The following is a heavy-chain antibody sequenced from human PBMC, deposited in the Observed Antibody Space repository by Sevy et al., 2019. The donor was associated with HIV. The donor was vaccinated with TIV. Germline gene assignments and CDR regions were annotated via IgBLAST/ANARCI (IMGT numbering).Heavy chain of an antibody. J-gene: IGHJ3*02. CDR2: IKQDGSEK. CDR1: GFTFSSYL. Sequence: GGSLRLSCAASGFTFSSYLMSWVRQAPGKGLEWVANIKQDGSEKYYVDSVKGRFTISRDNAKNSLYLQMNRLRAEETAVYYCARDLNYYDRSGYLVDAFDIWGQGTMVTVSS. D-gene: IGHD3-22*01. CDR3: ARDLNYYDRSGYLVDAFDI. V-gene: IGHV3-7*01.